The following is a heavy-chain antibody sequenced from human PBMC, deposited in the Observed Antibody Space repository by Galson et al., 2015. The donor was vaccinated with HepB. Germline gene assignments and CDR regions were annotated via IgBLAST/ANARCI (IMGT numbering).Heavy chain of an antibody. CDR1: GGSISSSSYY. V-gene: IGHV4-39*01. Sequence: SETLSLTCTVSGGSISSSSYYWGWIRQPPGKGLEWIGSIYYSGSTYYNPSLKSRVTISVDTSKNQFSLKLSSVTAADTAVYYCARRRDRAFDIWGQGILVTVSS. J-gene: IGHJ3*02. CDR3: ARRRDRAFDI. CDR2: IYYSGST.